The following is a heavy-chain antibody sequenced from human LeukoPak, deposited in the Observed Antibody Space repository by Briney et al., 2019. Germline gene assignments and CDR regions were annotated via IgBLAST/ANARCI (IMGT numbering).Heavy chain of an antibody. CDR3: ARHSKGYGGSLFGPKSPFDI. D-gene: IGHD4-23*01. J-gene: IGHJ3*02. CDR1: GYTFTSYD. Sequence: GASVKVSCKASGYTFTSYDINWVRQATGQGLEWMGWMNPNSGNTGYAQKFQGRVTMTRNTSISTAYMELSSLRSEDTAVYYCARHSKGYGGSLFGPKSPFDIWGQGTMVTVSS. CDR2: MNPNSGNT. V-gene: IGHV1-8*01.